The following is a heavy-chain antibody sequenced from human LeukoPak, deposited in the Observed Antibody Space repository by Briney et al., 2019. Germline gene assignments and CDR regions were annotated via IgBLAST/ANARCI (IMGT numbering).Heavy chain of an antibody. CDR2: IIPIFGTA. J-gene: IGHJ5*02. Sequence: GASVKVSCKASGYTFTSYAMNWVRQAPGQGLEWMGGIIPIFGTANYAQKFQGRVTITADESTSTAYMELSSLRSEDTAVYYCARSIAAAKNPVWFDPWGQGTLVTVSS. CDR3: ARSIAAAKNPVWFDP. D-gene: IGHD6-13*01. CDR1: GYTFTSYA. V-gene: IGHV1-69*13.